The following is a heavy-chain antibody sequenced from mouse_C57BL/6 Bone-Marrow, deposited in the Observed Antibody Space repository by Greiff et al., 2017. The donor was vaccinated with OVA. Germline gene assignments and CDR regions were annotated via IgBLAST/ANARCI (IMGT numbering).Heavy chain of an antibody. CDR3: ARSGTGYYFDY. Sequence: QVQLQQSGAELARPGASVKLSCKASGYTFTSYGISWVKQRTGQGLEWIGEIYPRSGNTYYNEKFKGKATLTADKSSSTAYMQLSSLTSEDSAVYYCARSGTGYYFDYWGQGTTLTVSS. V-gene: IGHV1-81*01. D-gene: IGHD4-1*01. J-gene: IGHJ2*01. CDR1: GYTFTSYG. CDR2: IYPRSGNT.